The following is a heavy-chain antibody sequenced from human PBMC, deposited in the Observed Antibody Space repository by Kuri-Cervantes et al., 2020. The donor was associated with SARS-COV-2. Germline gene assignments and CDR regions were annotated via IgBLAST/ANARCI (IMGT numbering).Heavy chain of an antibody. Sequence: GGSLRLSCAASGFTFSSYGMHWVRQAPGKGLEWVAFIRYDGSNKYYADSVKGRFTISRDNAKNSLYLQMNSLRAEDTAVFYCVREVTFHYYYYYTDVWGKGTTVTVSS. V-gene: IGHV3-30*02. CDR1: GFTFSSYG. D-gene: IGHD4-23*01. CDR3: VREVTFHYYYYYTDV. J-gene: IGHJ6*03. CDR2: IRYDGSNK.